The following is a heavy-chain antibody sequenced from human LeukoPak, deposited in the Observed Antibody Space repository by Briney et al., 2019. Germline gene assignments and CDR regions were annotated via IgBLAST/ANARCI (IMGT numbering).Heavy chain of an antibody. Sequence: ASVKVSCKASGGTFSSYAISWVRQAPGQGLERMGGIIPIFGTANYAQKFQGRVTITADESTSTAYMELSSLRSEDTAVYYCARREFRGVWYWFDPWGQGTLVTVSS. V-gene: IGHV1-69*13. CDR1: GGTFSSYA. CDR3: ARREFRGVWYWFDP. J-gene: IGHJ5*02. CDR2: IIPIFGTA. D-gene: IGHD3-10*01.